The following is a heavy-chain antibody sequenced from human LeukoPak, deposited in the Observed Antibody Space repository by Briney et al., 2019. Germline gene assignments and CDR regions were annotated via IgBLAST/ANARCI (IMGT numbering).Heavy chain of an antibody. Sequence: SETLSLTCTVSGGSISSYYWGWIRQPPGKGLEWIGYIYYSGSTNYNPSLKSRVTISVDTSKNQFSLKLSSVTAADTAVYYCARDGVVGATMEYNWFDPWGQGTLVTVSS. CDR1: GGSISSYY. CDR2: IYYSGST. V-gene: IGHV4-59*01. J-gene: IGHJ5*02. CDR3: ARDGVVGATMEYNWFDP. D-gene: IGHD1-26*01.